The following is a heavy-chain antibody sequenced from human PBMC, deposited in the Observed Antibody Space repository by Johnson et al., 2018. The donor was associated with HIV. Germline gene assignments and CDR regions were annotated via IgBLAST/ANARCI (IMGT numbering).Heavy chain of an antibody. J-gene: IGHJ3*02. CDR2: NYSGGNT. Sequence: AQLVESGGGLMKPGGSLRLSCAASGLTVSNIYMSWVRQAPGKGLEWVSVNYSGGNTYYADSVQGRFTLSRETSQNTVFLQMDSLIDEDTAVYYCAGDRGGPERNYDFWIGYYGGDAFDIWGQVSIVSVSS. D-gene: IGHD3-3*01. CDR3: AGDRGGPERNYDFWIGYYGGDAFDI. V-gene: IGHV3-66*03. CDR1: GLTVSNIY.